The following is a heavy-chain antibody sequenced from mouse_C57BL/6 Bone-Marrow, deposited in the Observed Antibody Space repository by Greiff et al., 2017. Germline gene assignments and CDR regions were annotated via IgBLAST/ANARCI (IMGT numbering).Heavy chain of an antibody. D-gene: IGHD1-1*01. Sequence: QVQLQQSGPELVKPGASVKISCKASGYALVSSWMNGVKQRPGRGLEWIGRIYPGDGDTNYNGKFKGKATLTADKSSSTAYMQLSSLTSEDSAVYFCARKRFITPFAYWGQGTLVTVSA. J-gene: IGHJ3*01. CDR1: GYALVSSW. CDR2: IYPGDGDT. CDR3: ARKRFITPFAY. V-gene: IGHV1-82*01.